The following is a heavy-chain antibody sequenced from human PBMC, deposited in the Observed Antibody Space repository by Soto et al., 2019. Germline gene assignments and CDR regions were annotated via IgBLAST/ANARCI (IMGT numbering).Heavy chain of an antibody. CDR1: GFTFSSYA. CDR3: ARPHYYDSSGLDY. Sequence: PGGSLRLSCAASGFTFSSYAMHWVRQAPGKGLEWVAVISYDGSNKYYADSVKGRFTISRDNSKNTLYLQMNSLRAEGTAVYYCARPHYYDSSGLDYWGQGTLVTVSS. CDR2: ISYDGSNK. J-gene: IGHJ4*02. D-gene: IGHD3-22*01. V-gene: IGHV3-30-3*01.